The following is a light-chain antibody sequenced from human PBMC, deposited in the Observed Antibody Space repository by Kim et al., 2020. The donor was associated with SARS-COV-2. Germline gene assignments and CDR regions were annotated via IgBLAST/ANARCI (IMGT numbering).Light chain of an antibody. CDR1: QSFLSRSNSKGY. CDR2: WAS. V-gene: IGKV4-1*01. Sequence: ATINCKSSQSFLSRSNSKGYLAWYQQKPGQPPKLLIYWASTRESGVPDRFSGSGSGRDFTLTISSLQAEDVAVYYCQQYYSTPITFGQGTRLEIK. J-gene: IGKJ5*01. CDR3: QQYYSTPIT.